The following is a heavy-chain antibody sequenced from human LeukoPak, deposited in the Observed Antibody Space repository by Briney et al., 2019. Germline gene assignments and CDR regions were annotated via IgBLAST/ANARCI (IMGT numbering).Heavy chain of an antibody. D-gene: IGHD3-3*01. CDR2: IYYSGST. J-gene: IGHJ6*03. CDR1: GGSISSHY. Sequence: SETLSLTCTVSGGSISSHYWSWIWQPPGKGLEWIGYIYYSGSTNYNPSLKSRVTISVDTSKNQFSLKLSSVTAADTAVYYCATQSPAVLRFSLPGYMDVWGKGTTVTVSS. V-gene: IGHV4-59*11. CDR3: ATQSPAVLRFSLPGYMDV.